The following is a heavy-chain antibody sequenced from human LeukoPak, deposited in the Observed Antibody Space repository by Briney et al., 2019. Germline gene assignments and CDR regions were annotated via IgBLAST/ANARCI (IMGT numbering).Heavy chain of an antibody. Sequence: PSAGSLRLSCAASGFTFSSYVMSWVRQAPGKGLAWVSAISGSGDSTDYADSVKGRFTVSRDNYKNTPSQQMNSLRAEDTAVYYCAKEGLGAAAGTFDYWGQGTLVTVSS. D-gene: IGHD6-13*01. CDR3: AKEGLGAAAGTFDY. V-gene: IGHV3-23*01. CDR2: ISGSGDST. J-gene: IGHJ4*02. CDR1: GFTFSSYV.